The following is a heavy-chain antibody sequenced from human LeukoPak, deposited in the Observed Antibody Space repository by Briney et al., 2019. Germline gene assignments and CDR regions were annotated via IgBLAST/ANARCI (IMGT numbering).Heavy chain of an antibody. CDR1: GGSISSYY. V-gene: IGHV4-59*01. J-gene: IGHJ2*01. CDR2: IYCSGST. Sequence: SSETLSLTCTVSGGSISSYYWSWIRQPPGKGLEWIGYIYCSGSTNYNPSLKSRVTISVDTSKNQFSLKLSSVTAADTAVYYCARESSHWYFDLWGRGTLVTVSS. CDR3: ARESSHWYFDL.